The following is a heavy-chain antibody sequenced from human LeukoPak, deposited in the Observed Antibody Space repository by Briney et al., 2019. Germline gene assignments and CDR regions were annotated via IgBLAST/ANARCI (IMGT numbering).Heavy chain of an antibody. J-gene: IGHJ3*02. CDR3: ATDRFGIAAAGPDAFDI. Sequence: EASVKVSCEVSGYTLTGLSMHWVRQAPGKGLEWMGGFDPEDGETIYAQKFQGRVTMTEDTSTDTAYMELSSLRSEDTAVYYCATDRFGIAAAGPDAFDIWGQGTMVTVSS. CDR2: FDPEDGET. V-gene: IGHV1-24*01. CDR1: GYTLTGLS. D-gene: IGHD6-13*01.